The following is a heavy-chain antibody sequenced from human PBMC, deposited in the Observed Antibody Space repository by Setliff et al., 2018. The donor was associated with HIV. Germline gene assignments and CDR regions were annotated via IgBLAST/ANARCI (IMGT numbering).Heavy chain of an antibody. V-gene: IGHV3-66*02. D-gene: IGHD6-13*01. Sequence: PGGSLRLSCAASGFSVSSSYMSWVRQTPGEGLEWVSSIYSSGDTYHADSVKGRFTLSRDNSKNTVYLQMTSLRPEDTAVYYCAGRRADAASFDYWGQGTLVTVSS. J-gene: IGHJ4*02. CDR1: GFSVSSSY. CDR3: AGRRADAASFDY. CDR2: IYSSGDT.